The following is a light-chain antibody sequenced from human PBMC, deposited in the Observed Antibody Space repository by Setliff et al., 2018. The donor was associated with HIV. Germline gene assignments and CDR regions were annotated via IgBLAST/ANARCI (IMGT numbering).Light chain of an antibody. V-gene: IGLV3-21*04. J-gene: IGLJ3*02. CDR2: YDS. CDR1: NIGSKG. CDR3: QVWDSGNDHVV. Sequence: SYELTQPPSVSVAPGNTARITCGANNIGSKGVHWYQQKPGQAPVLVIYYDSDRPSGIPERFSGSNSENTATLTITRVEAGDEGDYYCQVWDSGNDHVVFGGGTKVTVL.